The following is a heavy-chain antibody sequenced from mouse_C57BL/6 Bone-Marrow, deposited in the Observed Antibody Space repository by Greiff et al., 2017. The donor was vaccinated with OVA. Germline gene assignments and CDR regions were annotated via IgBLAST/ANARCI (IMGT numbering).Heavy chain of an antibody. CDR3: AMERAYLVDY. CDR2: LTTGSGST. D-gene: IGHD3-3*01. J-gene: IGHJ4*01. V-gene: IGHV1-55*01. Sequence: QVQLQQPGAELVKPGASVKMSCKASGYTFTSYWITWVQQRPGQGLEWIGDLTTGSGSTNYNETFKSKATLTVDTSTSTAYMQLSSLTSENYAVYYCAMERAYLVDYWGQGTSVTGSS. CDR1: GYTFTSYW.